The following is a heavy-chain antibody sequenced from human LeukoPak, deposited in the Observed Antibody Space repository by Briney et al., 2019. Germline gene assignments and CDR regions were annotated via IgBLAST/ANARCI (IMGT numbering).Heavy chain of an antibody. CDR2: IYTSGST. Sequence: KPSQTLSLTCTVSGGSISSGSYYWSWIRQPAGKGLEWIGRIYTSGSTNYNPSLKSRVTISVDTSKNQFSLKLSSVTAADTAVYYCARVIGAYGAFDIWGQGTMVTVSS. CDR3: ARVIGAYGAFDI. J-gene: IGHJ3*02. V-gene: IGHV4-61*02. CDR1: GGSISSGSYY. D-gene: IGHD1-26*01.